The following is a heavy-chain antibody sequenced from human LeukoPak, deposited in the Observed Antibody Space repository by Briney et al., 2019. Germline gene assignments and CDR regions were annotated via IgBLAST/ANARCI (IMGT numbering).Heavy chain of an antibody. CDR1: GGTFSSYA. V-gene: IGHV1-69*05. CDR2: IIPIFGTA. D-gene: IGHD1-14*01. Sequence: SVKVSCKASGGTFSSYAISWVRQAPGQGLGWMGGIIPIFGTANYAQKFQGRVTITTDESTSTAYMELSSLRSEDTAVYYCAVGPAPRGVTAFLGYWGQGTLVTVSS. J-gene: IGHJ4*02. CDR3: AVGPAPRGVTAFLGY.